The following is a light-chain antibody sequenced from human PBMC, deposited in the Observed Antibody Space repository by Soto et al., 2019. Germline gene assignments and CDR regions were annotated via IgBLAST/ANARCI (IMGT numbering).Light chain of an antibody. J-gene: IGKJ1*01. Sequence: EIVLTQSPATLSLSPGERATLSCRASQSVSSYLAWHQQKPGQAPRLLIYDASNRATGIPARFSGSGSGTDFTLTISSLQPDDFATYYCQQYNSYRAFGQGTKVDIK. CDR2: DAS. CDR3: QQYNSYRA. V-gene: IGKV3-11*01. CDR1: QSVSSY.